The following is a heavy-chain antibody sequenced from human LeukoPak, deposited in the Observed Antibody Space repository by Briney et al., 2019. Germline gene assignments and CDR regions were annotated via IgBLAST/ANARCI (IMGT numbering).Heavy chain of an antibody. CDR2: IWYDGSNK. V-gene: IGHV3-33*06. CDR1: GFTFSSYG. CDR3: AKNYYDSSGYYFLYAFDI. J-gene: IGHJ3*02. Sequence: GRSLRLSCAASGFTFSSYGMHWVRQAPGKGLEWVAVIWYDGSNKYYADSVKGRFTISRGNSKNTLYLQMNSLRAEDTAVYYCAKNYYDSSGYYFLYAFDIWGQGTMVTVSS. D-gene: IGHD3-22*01.